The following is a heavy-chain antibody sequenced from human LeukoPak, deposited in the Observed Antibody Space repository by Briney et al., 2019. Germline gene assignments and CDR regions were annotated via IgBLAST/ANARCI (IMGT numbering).Heavy chain of an antibody. J-gene: IGHJ4*02. CDR3: ARVSGYDWESFYDY. V-gene: IGHV4-59*01. Sequence: SETLSLTCTVSGGSISSYYWSWIRQPPGKGLEWIGYIYYSGSNNYNPSLKSRVTISVDTSKNQFSLKLSSVTAADTAVYYCARVSGYDWESFYDYWGQGTLVTVSS. CDR1: GGSISSYY. D-gene: IGHD5-12*01. CDR2: IYYSGSN.